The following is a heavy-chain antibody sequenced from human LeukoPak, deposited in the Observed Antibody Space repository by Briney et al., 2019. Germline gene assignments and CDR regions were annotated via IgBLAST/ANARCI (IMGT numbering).Heavy chain of an antibody. CDR2: IKQDGSEK. D-gene: IGHD3-22*01. V-gene: IGHV3-7*01. CDR1: GITFSSYW. CDR3: ARVYGYYDNSGYYPYFDY. J-gene: IGHJ4*02. Sequence: TGGSLRLSCAASGITFSSYWMSWVRQAPGKGLEWVANIKQDGSEKYYVDSVKGRFTFSRDNAKNSLYLEMNSLRAEDTAVYYCARVYGYYDNSGYYPYFDYWGQGTLVTVSS.